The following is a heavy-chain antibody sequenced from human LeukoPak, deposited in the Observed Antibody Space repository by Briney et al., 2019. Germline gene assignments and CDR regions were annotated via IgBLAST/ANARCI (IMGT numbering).Heavy chain of an antibody. CDR3: ATEGRIRFLEWLPGLRQHMDV. D-gene: IGHD3-3*01. CDR2: INPSGGST. J-gene: IGHJ6*03. Sequence: ASVKVSCKASGYTFTSYYMHWVRQAPGQGLEWMGIINPSGGSTSYAQKFQGRVTMTRDMSTSTVYMELSSLRSEDTAVYYCATEGRIRFLEWLPGLRQHMDVWGKGTTVTVSS. CDR1: GYTFTSYY. V-gene: IGHV1-46*01.